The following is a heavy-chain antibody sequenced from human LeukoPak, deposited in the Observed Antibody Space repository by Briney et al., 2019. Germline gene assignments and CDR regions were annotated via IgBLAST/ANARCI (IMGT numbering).Heavy chain of an antibody. V-gene: IGHV3-30*04. CDR1: GFTFSTYA. CDR3: ARTKGLAAAGFDY. D-gene: IGHD6-13*01. J-gene: IGHJ4*02. CDR2: ISYDGGNK. Sequence: GGSLRLSCAASGFTFSTYAMHWVRQAPGKGLEWVAFISYDGGNKFSSDSVKGRFTISRDNSKNTLYLQMNSLRAKDTAVYYCARTKGLAAAGFDYWGQGTLVTVSS.